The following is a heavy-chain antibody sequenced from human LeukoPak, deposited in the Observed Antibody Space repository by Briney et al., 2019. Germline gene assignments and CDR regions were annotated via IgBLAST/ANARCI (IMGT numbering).Heavy chain of an antibody. D-gene: IGHD6-13*01. V-gene: IGHV4-30-4*01. Sequence: DXXXSWIRQPPXXGLEWIGYIYYSGNTYYNPSLKSRVSISVDTSKNQFSLKLSSVTAADTAVYYCAREGQQLADAFDIWGQGTMVTVSS. CDR3: AREGQQLADAFDI. J-gene: IGHJ3*02. CDR2: IYYSGNT. CDR1: DXX.